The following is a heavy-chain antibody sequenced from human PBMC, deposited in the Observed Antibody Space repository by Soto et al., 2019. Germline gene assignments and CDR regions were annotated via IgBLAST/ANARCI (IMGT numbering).Heavy chain of an antibody. CDR1: GFTFSGSA. D-gene: IGHD3-9*01. Sequence: SVKVSCKASGFTFSGSAVQWVRQARGQRLEWIGKIVVGSGNTNYAQKFQERVTITRDMSTSTAYMELSSLRSEDTAFYYCAAFDPGPMGFDPWGQGTLVTVSS. V-gene: IGHV1-58*01. CDR3: AAFDPGPMGFDP. CDR2: IVVGSGNT. J-gene: IGHJ5*02.